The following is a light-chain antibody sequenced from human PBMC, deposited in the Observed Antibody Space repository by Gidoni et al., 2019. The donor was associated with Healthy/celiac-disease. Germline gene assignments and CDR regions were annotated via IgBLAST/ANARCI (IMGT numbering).Light chain of an antibody. CDR2: KAS. Sequence: DIQMTQSPSTLSASVGDRVTITCRASQSISSWLAWYQQKPGKAPKLLIYKASSLESGVPSRFSGSGSGTEFTLTISSLQPDDFATYYCQQYNSYPTPFGPXTKVGIK. V-gene: IGKV1-5*03. CDR3: QQYNSYPTP. J-gene: IGKJ3*01. CDR1: QSISSW.